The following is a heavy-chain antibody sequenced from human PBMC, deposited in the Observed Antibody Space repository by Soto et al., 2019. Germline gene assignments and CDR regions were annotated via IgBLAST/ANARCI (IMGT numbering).Heavy chain of an antibody. V-gene: IGHV4-39*01. Sequence: SETLSLTCTVSGGSISSSSYYWGWLRQPPGKGLEWIGSIYYSGSTYYNPSLKSRVTISVDTSKNQFSLKLSSVTAADTAVYYCASRPLYYYDSSGYYFFDYWGQGTLVTVSS. CDR1: GGSISSSSYY. CDR3: ASRPLYYYDSSGYYFFDY. J-gene: IGHJ4*02. CDR2: IYYSGST. D-gene: IGHD3-22*01.